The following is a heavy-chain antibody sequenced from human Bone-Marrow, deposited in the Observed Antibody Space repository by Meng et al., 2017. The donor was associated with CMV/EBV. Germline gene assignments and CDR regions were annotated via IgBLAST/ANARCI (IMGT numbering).Heavy chain of an antibody. V-gene: IGHV1-69*06. CDR1: FSSYA. J-gene: IGHJ4*02. CDR2: IIPIFGTA. CDR3: ARDGDLGYCGGGSCYGAIDY. D-gene: IGHD2-15*01. Sequence: FSSYAISWVRQAPGQGLEWMGGIIPIFGTANYAQKFQGRVTITADKSTSTAYMELSSLRSEDTAVYYCARDGDLGYCGGGSCYGAIDYWGQGTLVTVSS.